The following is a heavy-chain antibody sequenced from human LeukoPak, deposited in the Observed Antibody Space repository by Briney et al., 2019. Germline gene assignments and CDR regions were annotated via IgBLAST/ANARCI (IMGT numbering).Heavy chain of an antibody. CDR2: ISGSGGST. D-gene: IGHD3-10*01. J-gene: IGHJ4*02. V-gene: IGHV3-23*01. Sequence: PGGSLRLSCAASGFTFSSYAMSWVRQAPGKGLEWVSAISGSGGSTYYADSVKGRFTISRDNAKNSLYLQMNSLRAEDTAVYYCARVHGRMVRGVKSYINWGQGTLVTVSS. CDR1: GFTFSSYA. CDR3: ARVHGRMVRGVKSYIN.